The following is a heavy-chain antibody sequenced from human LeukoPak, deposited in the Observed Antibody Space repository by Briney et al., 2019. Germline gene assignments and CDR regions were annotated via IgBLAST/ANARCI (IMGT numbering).Heavy chain of an antibody. CDR1: GFTFSSYA. Sequence: GGSLRLSCAASGFTFSSYAMHWVRQAPGKGLEWVAVISYDGSNKYYADSVKGRFTISRDNSKNTLYLQMNSLRAEDTAVYYRARDSSGWYAGSFDYWGQGTLVTVSS. CDR3: ARDSSGWYAGSFDY. CDR2: ISYDGSNK. D-gene: IGHD6-19*01. J-gene: IGHJ4*02. V-gene: IGHV3-30*04.